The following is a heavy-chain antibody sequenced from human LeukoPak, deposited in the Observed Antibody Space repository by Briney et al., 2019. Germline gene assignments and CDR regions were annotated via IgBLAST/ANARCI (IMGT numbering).Heavy chain of an antibody. Sequence: PGGSLRLSCAASGLTFSSYNMNWVRQAPGKGLEWVSAISGSGGSTYYADSVKGRFTISRDNSKNTLYLQMNSLRAEDTAVYYCAKGNIYYYYYYMDVWGKGTTVTVSS. CDR3: AKGNIYYYYYYMDV. CDR1: GLTFSSYN. D-gene: IGHD1/OR15-1a*01. J-gene: IGHJ6*03. V-gene: IGHV3-23*01. CDR2: ISGSGGST.